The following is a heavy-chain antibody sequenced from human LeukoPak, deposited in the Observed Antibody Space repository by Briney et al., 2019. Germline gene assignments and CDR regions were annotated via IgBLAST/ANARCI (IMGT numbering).Heavy chain of an antibody. CDR1: GCTFTGYY. CDR2: INPNSGGT. J-gene: IGHJ4*02. CDR3: ARDRVLGRYCSGGSCYGGGYYFDY. Sequence: ASVKVSCKASGCTFTGYYMHWVRQAPGQGLEWMGWINPNSGGTNYAQKFQGRVTMTRDTSISTAYMELSRLRSDDTAVYYCARDRVLGRYCSGGSCYGGGYYFDYWGQGTLVTVSS. D-gene: IGHD2-15*01. V-gene: IGHV1-2*02.